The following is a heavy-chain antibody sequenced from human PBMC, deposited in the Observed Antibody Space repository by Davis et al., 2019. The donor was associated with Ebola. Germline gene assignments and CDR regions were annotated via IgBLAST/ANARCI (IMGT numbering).Heavy chain of an antibody. Sequence: ASVKVSCKASGYTFTRYGMNWVRQAPGQGLEWMGWINTNTGNPTYAQGFTGRFVFSLDTSVSTAYLQISSLKAEDTAVYFCARDFFVAARPLDYWGQGTLVTVSS. V-gene: IGHV7-4-1*02. CDR3: ARDFFVAARPLDY. CDR2: INTNTGNP. D-gene: IGHD6-6*01. CDR1: GYTFTRYG. J-gene: IGHJ4*02.